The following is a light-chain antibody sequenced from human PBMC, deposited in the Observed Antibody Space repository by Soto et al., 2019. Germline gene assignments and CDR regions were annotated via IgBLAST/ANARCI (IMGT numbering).Light chain of an antibody. V-gene: IGKV3-20*01. CDR1: QSVSSSY. CDR2: GAS. Sequence: EIVLTQSPGTLSLSPGERATLSCRASQSVSSSYLAWYQQKPGQAPRLLIYGASSRATGIPDRFSGSGSGTYFPITISRLEPEDFAVYYCQKFGNSPYTFGQGTRLEIK. J-gene: IGKJ2*01. CDR3: QKFGNSPYT.